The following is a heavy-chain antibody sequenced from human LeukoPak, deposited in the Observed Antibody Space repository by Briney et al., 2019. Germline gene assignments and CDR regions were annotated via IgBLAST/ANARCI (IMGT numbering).Heavy chain of an antibody. CDR3: AKRAYYYDSSGYYSGYYFDY. Sequence: PGGSLRLSCAASGFTFSSYAMSWVRQAPGKGLEWVSAISGSGGSTYYADSVKGRFTISRDNSKNTLYLQMNSLRAEDTAVYYCAKRAYYYDSSGYYSGYYFDYWGQGTLVTVSS. CDR1: GFTFSSYA. CDR2: ISGSGGST. D-gene: IGHD3-22*01. J-gene: IGHJ4*02. V-gene: IGHV3-23*01.